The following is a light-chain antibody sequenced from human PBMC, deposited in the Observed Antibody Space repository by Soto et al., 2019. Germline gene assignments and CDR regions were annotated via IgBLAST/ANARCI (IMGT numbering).Light chain of an antibody. V-gene: IGKV1-6*01. CDR2: TAS. CDR1: QAIRSD. Sequence: AIQMTQSPSSLSASIGDRVTITCRASQAIRSDLGWYQQKPGKAPKVLIYTASNLQSGVPSRVSGSGSGTDFTLNISSLQPEDFATYYCLQDNNFPLTFGGGTKVEMK. CDR3: LQDNNFPLT. J-gene: IGKJ4*01.